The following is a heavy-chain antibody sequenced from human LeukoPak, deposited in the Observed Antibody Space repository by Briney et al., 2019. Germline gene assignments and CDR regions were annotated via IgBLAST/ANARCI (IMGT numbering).Heavy chain of an antibody. J-gene: IGHJ5*02. CDR3: VRGRYCSSASCYDWFDP. V-gene: IGHV4-34*01. Sequence: SATLSLTCAVYNGSFGGYHWNWIRRPPGKRLEWIGVITYGGATNYNPSLRSRVTMSVDTSKKQFSLKLTSLTAADTAVYYCVRGRYCSSASCYDWFDPWGPGTHVSVSS. CDR2: ITYGGAT. D-gene: IGHD2-2*01. CDR1: NGSFGGYH.